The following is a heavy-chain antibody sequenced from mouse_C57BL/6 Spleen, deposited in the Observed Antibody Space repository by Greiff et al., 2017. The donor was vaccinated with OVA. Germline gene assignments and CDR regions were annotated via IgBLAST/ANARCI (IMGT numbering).Heavy chain of an antibody. Sequence: VQLQQSGAELAKPGASVKLSCKASGYTFTSYWMHWVKQRPGQGLEWIGYINPSSGYTKSNQKFKDKATLTADKSSSTAYMQLSSLTYEDSAVYYGAKNDYYGSSYDYYAMDYWGQGTSVTVSS. CDR2: INPSSGYT. V-gene: IGHV1-7*01. J-gene: IGHJ4*01. CDR3: AKNDYYGSSYDYYAMDY. D-gene: IGHD1-1*01. CDR1: GYTFTSYW.